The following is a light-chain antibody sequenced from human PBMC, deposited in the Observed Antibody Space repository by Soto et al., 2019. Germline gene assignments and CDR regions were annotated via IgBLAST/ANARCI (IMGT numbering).Light chain of an antibody. Sequence: EIVLTQSPGTLSLSPGERATLSCTATQSVSSNYLAWYQQKPGQAPRLLTYGASSRATDIPDRFSGGGCGTDFTLTISRLEPEDVAVYYCQQYGGSLTFGEGTKVDIK. CDR3: QQYGGSLT. J-gene: IGKJ4*01. CDR1: QSVSSNY. V-gene: IGKV3-20*01. CDR2: GAS.